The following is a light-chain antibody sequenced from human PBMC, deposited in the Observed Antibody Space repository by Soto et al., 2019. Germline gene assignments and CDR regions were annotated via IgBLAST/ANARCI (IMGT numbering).Light chain of an antibody. J-gene: IGKJ2*01. V-gene: IGKV3-20*01. Sequence: ETVLTQSPGTVSLSPGERATLSCRASQSLGSRFLAWYQQTPGQAPRLLIYGASNRATGIPDRFSGTGSGTDFTLTISRLEPEDFAVYYCQQYGSSPVTLGQGTKLEI. CDR3: QQYGSSPVT. CDR2: GAS. CDR1: QSLGSRF.